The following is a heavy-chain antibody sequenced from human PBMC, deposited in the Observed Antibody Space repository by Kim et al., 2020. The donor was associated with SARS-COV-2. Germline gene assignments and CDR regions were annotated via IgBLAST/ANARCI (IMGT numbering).Heavy chain of an antibody. CDR3: AKDLHYDFWSGYSFDY. J-gene: IGHJ4*02. V-gene: IGHV3-23*01. D-gene: IGHD3-3*01. CDR1: GFTFSSYA. Sequence: GGSLRLSCAASGFTFSSYAMSWVRQAPGKGLEWVSAISCSGGSTYYADSVKGRFTISRDNSKNTLYLQMNSLRAEDTAVYYCAKDLHYDFWSGYSFDYWGQGTLVTVSS. CDR2: ISCSGGST.